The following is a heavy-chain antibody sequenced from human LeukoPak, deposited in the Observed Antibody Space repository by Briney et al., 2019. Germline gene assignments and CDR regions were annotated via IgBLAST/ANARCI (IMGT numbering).Heavy chain of an antibody. J-gene: IGHJ4*02. D-gene: IGHD3-10*01. V-gene: IGHV3-23*01. CDR1: GFTLSSYA. Sequence: PGGSLRLSCAASGFTLSSYAMTWVRQAPGKGLQWVSTISVSGGSTYYADSVKGRFTISRDTSKGTLYLQMNSLRDEDTAVYYCAKYGSGTYYNGLYWGQGTLVTVSS. CDR2: ISVSGGST. CDR3: AKYGSGTYYNGLY.